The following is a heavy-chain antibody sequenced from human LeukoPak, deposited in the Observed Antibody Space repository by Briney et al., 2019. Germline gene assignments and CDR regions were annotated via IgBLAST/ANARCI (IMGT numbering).Heavy chain of an antibody. Sequence: GASVKVSCKASGYTFTSYYMHWVRQAPGQGLEWMGIINPSGGSTSYAQKFQGRVTMTRDTSTSTVYMELSSLRSEDTAVYYCARDLGGYSSSWSFDYWGQGTLVTVSS. J-gene: IGHJ4*02. D-gene: IGHD6-13*01. CDR2: INPSGGST. CDR1: GYTFTSYY. V-gene: IGHV1-46*01. CDR3: ARDLGGYSSSWSFDY.